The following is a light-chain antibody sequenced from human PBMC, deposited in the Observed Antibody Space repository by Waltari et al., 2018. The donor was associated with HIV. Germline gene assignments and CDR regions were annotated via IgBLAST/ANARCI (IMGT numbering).Light chain of an antibody. CDR1: SSDVGSYNR. CDR2: EVS. V-gene: IGLV2-18*02. CDR3: SSYTSSNLV. Sequence: QSALTHPPSVSGSPGQSVPISSTGSSSDVGSYNRVSWYQQPPGTAPKLMIYEVSNRPSGVPDRFSGSKSGNTASLIISGLQAEDEADYYCSSYTSSNLVFGGGTKLTVL. J-gene: IGLJ2*01.